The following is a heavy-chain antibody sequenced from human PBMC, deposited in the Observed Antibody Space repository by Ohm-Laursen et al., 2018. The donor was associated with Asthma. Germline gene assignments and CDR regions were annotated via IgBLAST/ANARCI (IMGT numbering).Heavy chain of an antibody. D-gene: IGHD3-22*01. Sequence: SLRLSCAAPGFTFSDYFMHWVRQGPGQGLVWISHIFPDGRHTNYADSVKGRFTISRDNARNSVYLQMNSLRAEDTALYYCAKGDLGWYGNSAYSHWGQGTLVTVST. V-gene: IGHV3-74*01. CDR2: IFPDGRHT. CDR3: AKGDLGWYGNSAYSH. CDR1: GFTFSDYF. J-gene: IGHJ4*02.